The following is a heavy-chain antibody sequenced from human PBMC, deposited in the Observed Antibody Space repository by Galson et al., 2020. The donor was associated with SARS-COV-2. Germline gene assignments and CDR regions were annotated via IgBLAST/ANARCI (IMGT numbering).Heavy chain of an antibody. J-gene: IGHJ4*02. CDR3: ARDRDDYDSSGYYGALDY. CDR2: ISYDGSNK. D-gene: IGHD3-22*01. Sequence: SLRLSCAASGFTFSSYAMHWVRQAPGKGLEWVAVISYDGSNKYYADSVKGRFTISRDNSKNTLYLQMNSLRAEDTAVYYCARDRDDYDSSGYYGALDYLGQGTLVTVSS. CDR1: GFTFSSYA. V-gene: IGHV3-30-3*01.